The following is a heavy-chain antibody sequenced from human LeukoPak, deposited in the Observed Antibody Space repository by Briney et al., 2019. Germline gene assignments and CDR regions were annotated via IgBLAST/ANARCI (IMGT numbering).Heavy chain of an antibody. Sequence: ASVKVSCKASGYTFTGYDINWVRQATGQGLEWMGWMNPNAGDTGYAQKFQGRLTMTRNTSIDTAYMELSGLRSEDTAVYYCTSGSRSGSPRDYWGQGTLVTVSS. V-gene: IGHV1-8*01. CDR3: TSGSRSGSPRDY. CDR2: MNPNAGDT. D-gene: IGHD1-26*01. J-gene: IGHJ4*02. CDR1: GYTFTGYD.